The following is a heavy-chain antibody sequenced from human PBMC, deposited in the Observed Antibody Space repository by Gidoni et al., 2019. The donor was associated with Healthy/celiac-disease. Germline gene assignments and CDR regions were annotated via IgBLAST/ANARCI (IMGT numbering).Heavy chain of an antibody. D-gene: IGHD4-17*01. J-gene: IGHJ4*02. Sequence: QLQLQESGPGLVKPSETLSLTCTVSGASISSSSYYWGWIRQPPGTGLEWIGSIYYSGSTYYNPSLKSRVTISVDTSKNQFSLKLSSVTAADTAVYYCARTTVVTGRPDYWGQGTLVTVSS. CDR2: IYYSGST. CDR1: GASISSSSYY. V-gene: IGHV4-39*01. CDR3: ARTTVVTGRPDY.